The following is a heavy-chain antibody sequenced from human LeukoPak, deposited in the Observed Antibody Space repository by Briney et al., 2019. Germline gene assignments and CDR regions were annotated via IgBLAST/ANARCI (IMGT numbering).Heavy chain of an antibody. J-gene: IGHJ4*02. V-gene: IGHV4-34*01. Sequence: MPSETLSLTCAVYGGSFSGYYWSWIRQPPGKGLEWIGEINHSGSTNYNPSLKSRVTISVDTSKSQFSLKLSSVAAADTAVYYCARVRSYYDSSGYYYDYWGQGTLVTVSS. CDR1: GGSFSGYY. CDR3: ARVRSYYDSSGYYYDY. CDR2: INHSGST. D-gene: IGHD3-22*01.